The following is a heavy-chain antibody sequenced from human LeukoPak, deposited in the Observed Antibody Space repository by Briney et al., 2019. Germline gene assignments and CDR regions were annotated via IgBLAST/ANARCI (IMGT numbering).Heavy chain of an antibody. CDR3: ARRSGYCSSTSCPYFDY. J-gene: IGHJ4*02. Sequence: SETLSLTCTVSGGSISSSSYYWGWIRQPPGKGLEWIGSIYYSGSTYYNPSHKSRVTISVDTSKNQFSLKLSSVTAADTAVYYCARRSGYCSSTSCPYFDYWGQGTLVTVSS. D-gene: IGHD2-2*03. CDR2: IYYSGST. CDR1: GGSISSSSYY. V-gene: IGHV4-39*01.